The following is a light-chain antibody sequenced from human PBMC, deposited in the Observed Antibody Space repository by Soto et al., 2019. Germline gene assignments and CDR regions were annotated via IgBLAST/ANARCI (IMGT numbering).Light chain of an antibody. CDR1: GSDVGGYNY. J-gene: IGLJ1*01. V-gene: IGLV2-8*01. CDR3: SSYAGSNIYV. Sequence: QSVLPQPPSASGSPGQSVTISCTGTGSDVGGYNYVSWYQQHPGKAPKLMIYEVDKRPSGVPDRFSGSKSGNTASLTVSGLQAEDEADYYCSSYAGSNIYVFGTGTKVTVL. CDR2: EVD.